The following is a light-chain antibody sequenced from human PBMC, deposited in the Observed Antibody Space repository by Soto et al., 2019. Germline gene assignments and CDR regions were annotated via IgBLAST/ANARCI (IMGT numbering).Light chain of an antibody. Sequence: EIVLTQSPVTLSVSPGDTATLSCRASQRVSNHFAWYQQKPGQAPRLLIYGASSRPTGIPDRFSGSGSGTDFTLTISRLEPEDFAVYYCQQYGSSSTFGQGTRLEIK. J-gene: IGKJ5*01. CDR1: QRVSNH. CDR2: GAS. V-gene: IGKV3-20*01. CDR3: QQYGSSST.